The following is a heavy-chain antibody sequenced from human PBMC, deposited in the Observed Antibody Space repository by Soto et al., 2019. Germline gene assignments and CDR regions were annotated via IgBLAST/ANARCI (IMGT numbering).Heavy chain of an antibody. CDR3: TTGLSNGYYNFDY. D-gene: IGHD3-22*01. J-gene: IGHJ4*02. CDR2: IKGEADGGTT. V-gene: IGHV3-15*01. Sequence: GGSLRLSCAASGFTFSNAWMSWVRQAPGKGLEWVGRIKGEADGGTTDYAAPVKGRITISRDHSKDTLYLQMNSLKNEDTAVYYCTTGLSNGYYNFDYWGQGT. CDR1: GFTFSNAW.